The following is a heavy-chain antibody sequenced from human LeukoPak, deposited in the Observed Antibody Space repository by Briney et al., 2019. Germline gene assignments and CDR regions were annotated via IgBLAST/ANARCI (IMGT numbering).Heavy chain of an antibody. J-gene: IGHJ6*02. CDR1: GFTFSSYG. Sequence: GGSLRLPCAASGFTFSSYGMHWVRQAPGKGLEWVAVISYDGSNKYYADSVKGRFTISRDNSKNTLYLQMNSLRAEDTAVYYCAKCGPKDYDFWSGYWPYYYYYGMDVWGQGATVTVSS. V-gene: IGHV3-30*18. CDR2: ISYDGSNK. D-gene: IGHD3-3*01. CDR3: AKCGPKDYDFWSGYWPYYYYYGMDV.